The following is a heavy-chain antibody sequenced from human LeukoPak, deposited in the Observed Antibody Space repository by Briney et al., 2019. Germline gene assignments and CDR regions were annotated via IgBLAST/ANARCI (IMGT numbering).Heavy chain of an antibody. CDR2: IFGSGGSA. V-gene: IGHV3-23*01. Sequence: GGSLRFSGAASGFTFGSYAMYWVRQAPGKGLEWVSGIFGSGGSAHYADSVKGRFTISRDNSKNTVYLQMDSLRAEDTATYYCAKTTTGYSSGRYPAWPIDYWGQGTLVTVSS. D-gene: IGHD2-15*01. CDR1: GFTFGSYA. CDR3: AKTTTGYSSGRYPAWPIDY. J-gene: IGHJ4*02.